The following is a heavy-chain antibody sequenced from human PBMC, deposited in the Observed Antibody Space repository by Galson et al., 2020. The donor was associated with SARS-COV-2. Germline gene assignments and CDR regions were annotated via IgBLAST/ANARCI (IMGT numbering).Heavy chain of an antibody. CDR1: GVSISSGSYY. D-gene: IGHD1-26*01. CDR3: ARESRWDLYFDH. V-gene: IGHV4-61*02. CDR2: IHTGVNT. J-gene: IGHJ4*02. Sequence: SETLSLTCTVSGVSISSGSYYWSWIRQPAGKGLEWIGRIHTGVNTNYNPSLKSRVTISVDTSKNQFSLKLSSVTAADTAVYYCARESRWDLYFDHWGQGTLVTVSS.